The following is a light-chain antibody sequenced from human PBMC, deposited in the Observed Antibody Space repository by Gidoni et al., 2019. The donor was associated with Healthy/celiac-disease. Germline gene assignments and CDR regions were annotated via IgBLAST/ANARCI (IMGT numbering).Light chain of an antibody. CDR3: QKYNSAPLT. Sequence: DIQMNQSPSSLSASVGDRVTITCRASQVISNYLAWYQQKPAKVPKLLIHAASTLQSAVPSRFSGSGSGTDFTLTISILQPEDVATYYCQKYNSAPLTFGGCTKVEIK. CDR2: AAS. CDR1: QVISNY. J-gene: IGKJ4*01. V-gene: IGKV1-27*01.